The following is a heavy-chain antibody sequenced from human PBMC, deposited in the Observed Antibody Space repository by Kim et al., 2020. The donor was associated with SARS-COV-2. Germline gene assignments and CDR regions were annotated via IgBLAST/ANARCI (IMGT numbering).Heavy chain of an antibody. J-gene: IGHJ6*01. CDR2: ISWNSGSI. CDR1: GFTFDDYA. Sequence: GRSLRLSCAASGFTFDDYAMHWVRQAPGKGLEWVSGISWNSGSIGYADSVKGRFTISRDNAKNSLYLQMNSLRAEDTALYYCAKGVWFGELLDYYGMDV. CDR3: AKGVWFGELLDYYGMDV. V-gene: IGHV3-9*01. D-gene: IGHD3-10*01.